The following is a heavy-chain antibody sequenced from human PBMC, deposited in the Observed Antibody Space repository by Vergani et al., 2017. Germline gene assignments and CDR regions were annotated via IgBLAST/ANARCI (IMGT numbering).Heavy chain of an antibody. J-gene: IGHJ6*03. CDR1: GFTFSTYA. CDR2: IYYDGSKK. D-gene: IGHD2-21*01. CDR3: VREXSYCGSTTCRNPSDVYYSHMDV. Sequence: QVQLVESGGGVVQPGRSLRLSCTSSGFTFSTYAMHWVRQAPGKGLEWVAIIYYDGSKKYYADSVKGRFTISRDNSRNTLDLLMSSLRAEDTAIYYCVREXSYCGSTTCRNPSDVYYSHMDVWGEGTTVTVSS. V-gene: IGHV3-33*01.